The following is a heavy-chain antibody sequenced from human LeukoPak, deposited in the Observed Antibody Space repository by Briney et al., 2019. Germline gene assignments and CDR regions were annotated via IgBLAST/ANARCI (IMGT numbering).Heavy chain of an antibody. V-gene: IGHV4-39*07. J-gene: IGHJ3*02. D-gene: IGHD2-15*01. CDR3: ARAPQQYCSGGSCYGGRAFDI. CDR2: INHSGST. CDR1: GGSISSSSDY. Sequence: SETLSLTCTVSGGSISSSSDYWGWIRQPPGKGLEWIGEINHSGSTNYNPSLKSRVTISVDTSKNQFSLKLSSVTAADTAVYYCARAPQQYCSGGSCYGGRAFDIWGQGTMVTVSS.